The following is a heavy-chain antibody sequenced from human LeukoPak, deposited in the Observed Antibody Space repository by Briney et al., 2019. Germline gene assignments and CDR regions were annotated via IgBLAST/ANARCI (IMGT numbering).Heavy chain of an antibody. CDR1: GFTFSSYA. Sequence: SLRLSCAASGFTFSSYAMHWVRQAPGKGLEWVAVISYDGSNKYYADSVKGRFTISRDNSKNTLYLQMNSLRAEDTAVYYCAEGLGLFDYWGQGTLVTVSS. V-gene: IGHV3-30*04. CDR3: AEGLGLFDY. J-gene: IGHJ4*02. CDR2: ISYDGSNK.